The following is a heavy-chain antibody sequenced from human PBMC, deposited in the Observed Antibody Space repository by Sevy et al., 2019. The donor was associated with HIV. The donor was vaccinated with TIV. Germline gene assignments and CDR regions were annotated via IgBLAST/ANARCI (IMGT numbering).Heavy chain of an antibody. CDR1: GGTFSSYA. D-gene: IGHD5-12*01. CDR2: IIPIFGTA. Sequence: ASVKVSCKACGGTFSSYAISWVRQAPGQGLEWMGGIIPIFGTANYAQKFQGRVTITADESTSTAYMELSCLRSEDTAVYYCARPRSTLGELATMKDYYYGMDVWGQGTTVTVSS. V-gene: IGHV1-69*13. CDR3: ARPRSTLGELATMKDYYYGMDV. J-gene: IGHJ6*02.